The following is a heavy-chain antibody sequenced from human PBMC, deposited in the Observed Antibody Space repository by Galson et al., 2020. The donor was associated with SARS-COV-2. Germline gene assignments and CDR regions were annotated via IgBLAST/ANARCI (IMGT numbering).Heavy chain of an antibody. Sequence: SGHTLVKPTQTLTLTCTFSGFSLSTSGMCVSWIRQPPGKALEWLALLDWDDDKYYSTSLKTRLTISKDTSKNQVVLTMTNMDPVDTATYYCARIAEYGSSPAPYFVGMDVWGQGTTFTVSS. CDR1: GFSLSTSGMC. D-gene: IGHD6-6*01. J-gene: IGHJ6*02. CDR3: ARIAEYGSSPAPYFVGMDV. CDR2: LDWDDDK. V-gene: IGHV2-70*01.